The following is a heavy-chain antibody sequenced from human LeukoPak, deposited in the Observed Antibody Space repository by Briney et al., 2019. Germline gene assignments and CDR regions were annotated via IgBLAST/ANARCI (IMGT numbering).Heavy chain of an antibody. V-gene: IGHV1-46*01. CDR2: INPSGGTT. D-gene: IGHD4-17*01. J-gene: IGHJ6*03. Sequence: GASVKVSCKASGYTFTSYYMHWVRQAPGQGLEWMGIINPSGGTTSYAQKFQGRVTMTTDTSTSTAYMELRSLRSDDTAVYYCARAVLEDDYGDYVIRYYYYYMDVWGKGTTVTISS. CDR3: ARAVLEDDYGDYVIRYYYYYMDV. CDR1: GYTFTSYY.